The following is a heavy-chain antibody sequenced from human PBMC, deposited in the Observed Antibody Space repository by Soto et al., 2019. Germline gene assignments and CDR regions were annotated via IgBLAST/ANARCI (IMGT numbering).Heavy chain of an antibody. CDR2: ISAHNGNT. Sequence: QVHLVQSGAEVKKPGASVKVSCKASGYTFTSYGITWVRQAPGQGLEWMGWISAHNGNTDYAQKLQGRVIVTRDTSTSTAYMELRRLGSDGTAGYYCARGRYGDYWGQGALVTVSS. V-gene: IGHV1-18*01. CDR1: GYTFTSYG. D-gene: IGHD1-1*01. CDR3: ARGRYGDY. J-gene: IGHJ4*02.